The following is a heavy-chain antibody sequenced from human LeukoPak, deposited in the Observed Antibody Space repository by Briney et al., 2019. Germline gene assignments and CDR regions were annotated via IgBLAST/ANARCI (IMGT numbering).Heavy chain of an antibody. D-gene: IGHD3-3*01. J-gene: IGHJ6*03. CDR2: ISYDGSNK. Sequence: GGSLRLSCAASGFTFSSYAMHWVRQAPGKGLEWGAVISYDGSNKYYADSVKGRFTISRDNSKNTLYLQMNSLRAEDTAVYYCARDTRVRFLEWLSPSMDVWGKGTTVSVSS. CDR3: ARDTRVRFLEWLSPSMDV. CDR1: GFTFSSYA. V-gene: IGHV3-30*04.